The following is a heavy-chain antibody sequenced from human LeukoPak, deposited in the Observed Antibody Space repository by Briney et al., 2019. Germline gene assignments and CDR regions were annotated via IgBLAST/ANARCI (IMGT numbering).Heavy chain of an antibody. CDR3: ARSIAVAGMVDY. V-gene: IGHV4-39*01. Sequence: SETLSLTCTVSGGSITSSSYCWGWIRQPPGKGLEWIGSIYYSGSTYYNPCLKSRVTISVDTSKNQFSLKLSSVTAADTAVYYCARSIAVAGMVDYWGQGTLVTVSS. D-gene: IGHD6-19*01. J-gene: IGHJ4*02. CDR2: IYYSGST. CDR1: GGSITSSSYC.